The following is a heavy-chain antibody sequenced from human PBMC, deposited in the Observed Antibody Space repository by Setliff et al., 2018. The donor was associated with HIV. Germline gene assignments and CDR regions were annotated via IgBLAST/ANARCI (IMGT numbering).Heavy chain of an antibody. V-gene: IGHV4-34*01. CDR1: GGSISNYY. J-gene: IGHJ6*03. D-gene: IGHD6-13*01. CDR2: INHSGST. CDR3: ARGARLLAGYSDRWDYYYMAV. Sequence: PSETLSLTCTVSGGSISNYYWSWIRQSPEKGLEWIGEINHSGSTHYNPSLKSRFTISVDTSKNQFSLKVNSVTAADTAVYYCARGARLLAGYSDRWDYYYMAVWGKGTTVTVSS.